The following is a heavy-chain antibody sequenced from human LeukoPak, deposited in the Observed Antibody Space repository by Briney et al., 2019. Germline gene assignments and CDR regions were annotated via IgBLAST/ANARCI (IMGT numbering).Heavy chain of an antibody. D-gene: IGHD4-23*01. J-gene: IGHJ4*02. CDR3: ARSAAGVVRFFDY. Sequence: SETLSLTCTVSGGSISSGDYYWSWIRQHPGKGLEWIGYIYYSGSTYYSPSLRSRVTISVDTSKNQFSLKLSSVTAADTAVYYCARSAAGVVRFFDYWGQGTLVTVSS. CDR2: IYYSGST. V-gene: IGHV4-31*03. CDR1: GGSISSGDYY.